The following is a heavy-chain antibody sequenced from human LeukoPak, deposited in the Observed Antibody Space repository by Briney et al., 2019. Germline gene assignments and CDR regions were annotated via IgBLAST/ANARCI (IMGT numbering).Heavy chain of an antibody. J-gene: IGHJ4*02. CDR3: ARGAVRGYSDY. Sequence: GASVKVSCKASGGTFSSYAISWVRRAPGQGLEWMGRIIPILGIANYAQKFQGRVTITADKSTSTAYMELSSLRSEDTAVYYCARGAVRGYSDYWGQGTLVTVSS. V-gene: IGHV1-69*04. D-gene: IGHD5-12*01. CDR1: GGTFSSYA. CDR2: IIPILGIA.